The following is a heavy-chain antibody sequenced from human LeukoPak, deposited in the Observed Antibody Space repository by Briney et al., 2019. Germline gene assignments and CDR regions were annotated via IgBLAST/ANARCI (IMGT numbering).Heavy chain of an antibody. J-gene: IGHJ6*02. Sequence: SETLSLTCTVSGGSISSYYWSWIRQPPGKGLEWIGYIYYSGSTNYNPSLKSRVTISVDTSKNQFSLKLSSVTAADTAVYYCARGSSGYDYYYYGMDVWGQGTTVTVSS. CDR3: ARGSSGYDYYYYGMDV. CDR1: GGSISSYY. D-gene: IGHD5-12*01. V-gene: IGHV4-59*01. CDR2: IYYSGST.